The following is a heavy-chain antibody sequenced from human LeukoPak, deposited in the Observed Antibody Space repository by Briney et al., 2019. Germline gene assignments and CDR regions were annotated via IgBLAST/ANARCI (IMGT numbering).Heavy chain of an antibody. J-gene: IGHJ4*02. Sequence: PSETLSLNCTVSGGSISSYYWSWIRQPPGKGLEWIGYIYYSGSTNYNPSLKSRVTISVDTSKNQFSLKLSSVTAADTAVYYCARGWGVTGTTFDYWGQGTLVTVSS. D-gene: IGHD1-20*01. V-gene: IGHV4-59*01. CDR3: ARGWGVTGTTFDY. CDR2: IYYSGST. CDR1: GGSISSYY.